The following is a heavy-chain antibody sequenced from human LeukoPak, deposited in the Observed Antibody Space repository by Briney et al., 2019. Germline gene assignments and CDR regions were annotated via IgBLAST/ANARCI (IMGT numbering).Heavy chain of an antibody. CDR3: ASHRRSHGSEY. V-gene: IGHV4-34*01. D-gene: IGHD3-10*01. J-gene: IGHJ4*02. CDR1: GGSFSGYY. Sequence: PSETLSLTCAVYGGSFSGYYWSWIRQPPGKGLEWIGENNHSGSTNYNPSLQSRVTISVDTSKNQFSLKLSSVTAADTAIYYCASHRRSHGSEYWGQGTLVTVSS. CDR2: NNHSGST.